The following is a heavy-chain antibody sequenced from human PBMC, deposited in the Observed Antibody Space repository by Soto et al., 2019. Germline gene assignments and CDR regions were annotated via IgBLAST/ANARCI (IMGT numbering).Heavy chain of an antibody. CDR1: GGSTSSGGYY. D-gene: IGHD3-9*01. J-gene: IGHJ4*02. Sequence: ETLSLTCTVSGGSTSSGGYYWSWVRQAPGKGLEWVSAISGSGGSTYYADSVKGRFTISRDNSKNTLYLQMNSLRAEDTAVYYCAKEPPQFWNILTGYFDYWGQGTLVTVSS. V-gene: IGHV3-23*01. CDR2: ISGSGGST. CDR3: AKEPPQFWNILTGYFDY.